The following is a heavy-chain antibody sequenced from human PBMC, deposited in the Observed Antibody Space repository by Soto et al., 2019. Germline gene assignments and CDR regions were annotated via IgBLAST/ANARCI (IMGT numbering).Heavy chain of an antibody. CDR2: IIPIFGTA. D-gene: IGHD4-17*01. CDR1: GGTFSSYA. V-gene: IGHV1-69*12. J-gene: IGHJ6*02. CDR3: ASGRATVVTPGHYYYYYGMDV. Sequence: QVQLVQSGAEVKKPGSSVKVSCKASGGTFSSYAISWVRQAPGQGLEWMGGIIPIFGTANYAQKFQGRVTITADESTSTAYMELSSLRSEDTAVYYCASGRATVVTPGHYYYYYGMDVWGQGTTVTVSS.